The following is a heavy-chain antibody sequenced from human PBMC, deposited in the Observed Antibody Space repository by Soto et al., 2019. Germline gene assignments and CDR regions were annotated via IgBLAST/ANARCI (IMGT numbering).Heavy chain of an antibody. J-gene: IGHJ6*02. CDR3: AKERGWIQQWAQGDGMDV. V-gene: IGHV3-23*01. D-gene: IGHD5-18*01. CDR1: GFTFSSYA. CDR2: ISGSGGST. Sequence: GGSLRLSCAASGFTFSSYAMSWVRQAPGKGLEWVSAISGSGGSTYYADSVKGRFTISRDNSKNTLYLQMNSLRAEDTAVYYCAKERGWIQQWAQGDGMDVWGQGTTVTVSS.